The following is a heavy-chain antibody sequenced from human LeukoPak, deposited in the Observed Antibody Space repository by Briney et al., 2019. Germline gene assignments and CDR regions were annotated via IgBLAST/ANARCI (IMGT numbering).Heavy chain of an antibody. D-gene: IGHD3-22*01. CDR3: ARTHYDSSAYYSPAGY. CDR1: GYTFTGYN. J-gene: IGHJ4*02. Sequence: GASVKVSCKASGYTFTGYNRLWVRQAPGQGLEGMGWINVHTGVAHYAQQFHGRVTMTRDTSISTAYMELSRLRSDDTAVFYCARTHYDSSAYYSPAGYWGQGTLVTVSS. CDR2: INVHTGVA. V-gene: IGHV1-2*02.